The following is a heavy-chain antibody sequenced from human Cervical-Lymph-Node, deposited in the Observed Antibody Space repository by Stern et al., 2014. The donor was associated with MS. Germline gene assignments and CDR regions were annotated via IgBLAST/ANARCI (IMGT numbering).Heavy chain of an antibody. CDR1: GGSISSYY. Sequence: QVQLQESGPGLVKPSETLCLTCTVSGGSISSYYWSWIRQPPGKGLEWIGYIYYSGSTNYNPSLKSRVTISVDTSKNQFSLKLSSVTAADTAVYYCALADYEWHAFDIWGQGTMVTVSS. D-gene: IGHD4-17*01. CDR3: ALADYEWHAFDI. CDR2: IYYSGST. V-gene: IGHV4-59*01. J-gene: IGHJ3*02.